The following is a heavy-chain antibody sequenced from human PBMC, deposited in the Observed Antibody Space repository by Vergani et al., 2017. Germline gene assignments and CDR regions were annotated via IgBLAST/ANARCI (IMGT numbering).Heavy chain of an antibody. CDR3: ARGSCLGGSCYKPLFDY. J-gene: IGHJ4*02. CDR1: GASIRSSNYY. Sequence: QLQLQESGPGLVKPSATLSLTCSVSGASIRSSNYYWGWIRQPPGKGLEWIASIYYSGSTYYNSSLKSRVTISVDTSKNQFSLNLTSVTAADTAVYFCARGSCLGGSCYKPLFDYWGQGILVTVSS. D-gene: IGHD2-15*01. CDR2: IYYSGST. V-gene: IGHV4-39*01.